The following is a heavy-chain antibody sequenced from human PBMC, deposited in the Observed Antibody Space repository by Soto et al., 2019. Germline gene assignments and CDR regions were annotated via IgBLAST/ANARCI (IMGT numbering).Heavy chain of an antibody. CDR1: GFTFSSYG. CDR3: ARSPSTVYFDS. J-gene: IGHJ4*02. V-gene: IGHV3-33*01. D-gene: IGHD2-2*01. Sequence: QVQLVESGGGVVQPGRSLRLSCAASGFTFSSYGMHWVRQAPGKGLEWVAVVWYDGSDKYYADSVKGRFTISRDNSKNTLFLQMNSLRAEDTAVYYCARSPSTVYFDSWGQGALVTVSS. CDR2: VWYDGSDK.